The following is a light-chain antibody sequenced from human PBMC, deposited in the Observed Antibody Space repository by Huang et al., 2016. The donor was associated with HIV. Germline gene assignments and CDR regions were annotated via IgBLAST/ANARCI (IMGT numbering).Light chain of an antibody. CDR2: LSS. CDR1: QSLLHSNGYNY. CDR3: MQALQTPRT. V-gene: IGKV2-28*01. J-gene: IGKJ5*01. Sequence: DIVMTQSPLSLPVTPGEPASISCRSSQSLLHSNGYNYLDWYLQKPGQSPPLLISLSSNRASGVPDRFSGSGSVTYFTLKISRVEAEDVGVYYCMQALQTPRTFGQGTRLEIK.